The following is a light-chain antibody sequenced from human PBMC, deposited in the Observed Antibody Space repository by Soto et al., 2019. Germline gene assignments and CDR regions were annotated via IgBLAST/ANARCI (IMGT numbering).Light chain of an antibody. V-gene: IGLV1-51*01. J-gene: IGLJ1*01. CDR1: TSNIGNNY. Sequence: QSVLTQPPSLSAAPGQTVTISCSGSTSNIGNNYVSWYRQLPGTAPKLLIYDTYNRPSGIPDRFSGSKSGTSTTLVITGLQNGDEDAYYCGTWDSSLSAHVFGTGTKLTVL. CDR2: DTY. CDR3: GTWDSSLSAHV.